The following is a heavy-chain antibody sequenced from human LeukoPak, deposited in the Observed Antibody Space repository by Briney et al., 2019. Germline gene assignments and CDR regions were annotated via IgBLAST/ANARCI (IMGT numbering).Heavy chain of an antibody. CDR3: ARGRGWTYDS. Sequence: GGSLRLSCAASGFTFSGHNMNWVRQAPGKGLEWVANMRVDGTDIHYVDSVKGRFTISSDNARNSLYLQMNTLRAEDTAVYYCARGRGWTYDSWGRGTLVTVSS. D-gene: IGHD3/OR15-3a*01. J-gene: IGHJ4*02. CDR1: GFTFSGHN. CDR2: MRVDGTDI. V-gene: IGHV3-7*04.